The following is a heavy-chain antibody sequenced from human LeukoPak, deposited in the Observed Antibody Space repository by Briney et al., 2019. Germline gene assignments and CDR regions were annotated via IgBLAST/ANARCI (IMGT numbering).Heavy chain of an antibody. J-gene: IGHJ3*02. CDR1: GGSISSYY. Sequence: SETLSLTCTVSGGSISSYYWSWIRQPAGKGLEWIGRIYTSGSTNYNPSLKSRVTMSVDTSKNQFSLKLSSVTAADTAVYYCAVTYYYGSSGYYYSAFDIWGQGTMVTVSS. CDR2: IYTSGST. D-gene: IGHD3-22*01. V-gene: IGHV4-4*07. CDR3: AVTYYYGSSGYYYSAFDI.